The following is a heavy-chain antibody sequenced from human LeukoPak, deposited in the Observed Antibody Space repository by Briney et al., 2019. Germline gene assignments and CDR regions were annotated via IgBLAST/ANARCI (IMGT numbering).Heavy chain of an antibody. CDR3: AGWTAMVHFDY. V-gene: IGHV3-30-3*01. D-gene: IGHD5-18*01. CDR2: ISYDGSNK. Sequence: PGGSLRLSCAASGFTFSIYAMHCVRQAPGKGLECVAVISYDGSNKYYADSVKGRFTISRDNSKNTLYLQMNSLRAEDTAVYYCAGWTAMVHFDYWGQGTLVTVSS. J-gene: IGHJ4*02. CDR1: GFTFSIYA.